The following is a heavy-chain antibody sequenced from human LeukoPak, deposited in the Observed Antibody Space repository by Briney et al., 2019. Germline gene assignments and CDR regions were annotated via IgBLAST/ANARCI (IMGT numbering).Heavy chain of an antibody. D-gene: IGHD6-19*01. CDR1: GGSISNYY. Sequence: SETLSLTCTVSGGSISNYYWSWVRQPAGKGLECIWLIFTSWSPTYNPSLKSLVTMSVDTSQTQFSLKLSSVPAADTAVYFCARDAITMAGTDVWGQGTLVTVSS. CDR2: IFTSWSP. J-gene: IGHJ4*02. CDR3: ARDAITMAGTDV. V-gene: IGHV4-4*07.